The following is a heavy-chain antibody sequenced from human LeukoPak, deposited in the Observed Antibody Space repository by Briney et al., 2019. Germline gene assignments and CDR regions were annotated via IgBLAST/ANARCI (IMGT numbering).Heavy chain of an antibody. D-gene: IGHD2-15*01. J-gene: IGHJ5*02. CDR3: ARDSEGYCSGGSCYRNWFDP. CDR1: GFNFNTYE. CDR2: ICGRGTTK. V-gene: IGHV3-48*03. Sequence: GGSLRLSCAASGFNFNTYEMNWVRQAPGKGLEWVSYICGRGTTKYYADSVKGRFTISRDNAENSLYLQMNDLRAEDTAVYYCARDSEGYCSGGSCYRNWFDPWGQGTLVTVSS.